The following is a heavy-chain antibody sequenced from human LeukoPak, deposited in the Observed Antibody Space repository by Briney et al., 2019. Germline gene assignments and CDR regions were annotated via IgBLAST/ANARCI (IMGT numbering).Heavy chain of an antibody. J-gene: IGHJ5*02. Sequence: SETLSLTCTVSGGSVSSGSYYWSWIRQPPGKGLEWIGYIYYSGSTNYNPSLKSRVTISVDTSKNQFSLKLSSVTAADTAVYYCARGREWSWFDPWGQGTLVTVSS. CDR1: GGSVSSGSYY. CDR3: ARGREWSWFDP. CDR2: IYYSGST. V-gene: IGHV4-61*01. D-gene: IGHD3-3*01.